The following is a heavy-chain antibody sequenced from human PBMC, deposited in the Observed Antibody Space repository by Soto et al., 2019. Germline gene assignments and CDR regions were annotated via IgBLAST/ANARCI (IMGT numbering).Heavy chain of an antibody. CDR1: GFTVSSYR. CDR2: IKEDGSEK. CDR3: ARYLAMDV. J-gene: IGHJ6*02. V-gene: IGHV3-7*03. Sequence: PGGSPRLSCAASGFTVSSYRMTWVRQAPGKGLEWVANIKEDGSEKNYVDSVKGRFTISRDNAKNSLYLQMNSLRGEDTATYYCARYLAMDVWGQGTTVTVSS.